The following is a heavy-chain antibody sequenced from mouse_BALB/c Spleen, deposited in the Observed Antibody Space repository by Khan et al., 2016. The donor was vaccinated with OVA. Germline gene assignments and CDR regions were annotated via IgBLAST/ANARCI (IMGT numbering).Heavy chain of an antibody. CDR1: GYTFSSSW. CDR2: IYPGNDDT. CDR3: ARYCGSRFAY. D-gene: IGHD1-1*01. J-gene: IGHJ3*01. V-gene: IGHV1-80*01. Sequence: QVRLQQSGAELVRPGSSVKISCKASGYTFSSSWMNWVKHRPGQGLEWIGQIYPGNDDTDYNGKFKDKASLTADKSSRTAYMQLTSLTSEDSAVYFCARYCGSRFAYWGQGTLVTVSA.